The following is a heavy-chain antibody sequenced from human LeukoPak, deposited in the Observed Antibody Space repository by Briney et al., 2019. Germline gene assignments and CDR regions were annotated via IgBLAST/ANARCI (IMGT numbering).Heavy chain of an antibody. J-gene: IGHJ4*02. Sequence: SETLSLICAVYGGSFSGYYWSWIRQPPGKGLEWIGEINHSGSTNYNPSLKSRVTISVDTSKNQFSLKLSSVTAADTAVYYCARWYYYDSSGYSYFDYWGQGTLVTVSS. V-gene: IGHV4-34*01. CDR2: INHSGST. D-gene: IGHD3-22*01. CDR1: GGSFSGYY. CDR3: ARWYYYDSSGYSYFDY.